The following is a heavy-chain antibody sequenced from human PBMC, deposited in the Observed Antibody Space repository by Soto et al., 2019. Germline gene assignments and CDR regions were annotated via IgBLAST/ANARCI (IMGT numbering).Heavy chain of an antibody. V-gene: IGHV3-48*03. Sequence: PGGSLRLSCAPSGFTFSAYEMNWVRQAPGKGLELVSYISHSGSTTYYADSVKGRFTISRDDAEKSVYLQMNSLRAEDSAIYYCARDSGGSYYDYFDSWGQGSLVTVSS. D-gene: IGHD1-26*01. CDR2: ISHSGSTT. CDR1: GFTFSAYE. CDR3: ARDSGGSYYDYFDS. J-gene: IGHJ4*02.